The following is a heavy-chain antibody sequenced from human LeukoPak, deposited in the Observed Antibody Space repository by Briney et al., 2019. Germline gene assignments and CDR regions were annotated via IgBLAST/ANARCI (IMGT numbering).Heavy chain of an antibody. J-gene: IGHJ4*02. CDR2: INPNSGNT. Sequence: ASVKVSCKASGYTFTSYDINWVRQATGQGLEWMGWINPNSGNTDYAQKFQGRVTMTRNTSISTAYMELSRLRSEDTAVYYCARGPLYCSSASCSGGEIDYWGQGTLVTVSS. CDR1: GYTFTSYD. V-gene: IGHV1-8*02. D-gene: IGHD2-2*01. CDR3: ARGPLYCSSASCSGGEIDY.